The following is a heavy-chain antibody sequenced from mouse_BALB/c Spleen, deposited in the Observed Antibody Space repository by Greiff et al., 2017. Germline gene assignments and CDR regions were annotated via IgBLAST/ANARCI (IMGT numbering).Heavy chain of an antibody. CDR1: GFTFSSYT. D-gene: IGHD2-10*02. J-gene: IGHJ2*01. V-gene: IGHV5-12-2*01. Sequence: EVQLVESGGGLVQPGGSLKLSCAASGFTFSSYTMSWVRQTPEKRLEWVAYISNGGGSTYYPDTVKGRFTISRDNAKNTLYLQMSSLKSEDTAMYYCARQKGPYGLFDYWGQGTTLTVSS. CDR2: ISNGGGST. CDR3: ARQKGPYGLFDY.